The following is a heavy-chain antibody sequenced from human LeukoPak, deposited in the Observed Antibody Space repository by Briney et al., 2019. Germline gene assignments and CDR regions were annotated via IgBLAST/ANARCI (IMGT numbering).Heavy chain of an antibody. CDR1: GYTFTTYG. CDR3: ARSVHRSWYSLYYYYYMDV. CDR2: ISGYNGNT. V-gene: IGHV1-18*01. J-gene: IGHJ6*03. D-gene: IGHD2-15*01. Sequence: GASVKVSCKTSGYTFTTYGILWVRQAPGQGLEWMGWISGYNGNTNFARKLQGRVTMTTDTSTSTAYMELRSLRSDDTAVYYCARSVHRSWYSLYYYYYMDVWGKGTTVTVSS.